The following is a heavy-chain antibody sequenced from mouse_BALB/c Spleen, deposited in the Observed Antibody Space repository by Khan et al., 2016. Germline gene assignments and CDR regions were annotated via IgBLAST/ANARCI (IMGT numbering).Heavy chain of an antibody. Sequence: QLKESGAELMKPGASVKISCKATGYTFSNYWIERVKQRPGHGLEWIGDILPGNANSNYNENLKGKATLTADTSSNTAYMQLSSLTSEDSAVYYCARAWYSMDYWGQGTSVTVSS. CDR3: ARAWYSMDY. CDR2: ILPGNANS. V-gene: IGHV1-9*01. J-gene: IGHJ4*01. CDR1: GYTFSNYW.